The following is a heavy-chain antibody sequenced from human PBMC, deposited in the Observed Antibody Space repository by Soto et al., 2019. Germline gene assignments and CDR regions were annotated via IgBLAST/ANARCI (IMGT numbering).Heavy chain of an antibody. J-gene: IGHJ4*02. V-gene: IGHV3-11*01. CDR2: ISSFANTI. CDR3: ARVVPGTGKIDY. CDR1: GFAFSDSY. Sequence: QVQLMESGGALVKPGGSLRLSCAASGFAFSDSYMSWIRQAPGKGLEFISSISSFANTINYADSVKGRFTISRDNAKNTVYLQMNRLRAEDTAVYYCARVVPGTGKIDYWGQGNLVTVSS. D-gene: IGHD2-21*01.